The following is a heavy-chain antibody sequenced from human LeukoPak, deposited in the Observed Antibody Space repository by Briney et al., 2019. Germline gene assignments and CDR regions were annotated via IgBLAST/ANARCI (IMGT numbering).Heavy chain of an antibody. CDR3: ARVNYDILTGYYNPFGY. CDR1: GYTFTGYY. V-gene: IGHV1-2*02. D-gene: IGHD3-9*01. Sequence: ASVKVSCKASGYTFTGYYMHWVRQAPGQGLEWMGWINPNSGGTNYAQKFQGRVTMTRDTSISTAYMKLSRLRSDDTAVYYCARVNYDILTGYYNPFGYWGQGTLVTVFS. J-gene: IGHJ4*02. CDR2: INPNSGGT.